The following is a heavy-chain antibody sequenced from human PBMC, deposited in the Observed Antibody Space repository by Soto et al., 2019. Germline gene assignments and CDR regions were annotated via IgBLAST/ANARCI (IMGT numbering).Heavy chain of an antibody. J-gene: IGHJ5*02. V-gene: IGHV3-23*01. CDR1: GFTFSSYA. CDR3: AKDSSSWYVGNWFDP. D-gene: IGHD6-13*01. Sequence: GGSLRLSCAASGFTFSSYAMSWVRQAPGKGLEWVSAISGSGGSTYYADSVKGRFTISRDNSKNTLYLQMNSLRAEDTAVYYCAKDSSSWYVGNWFDPWGQGTLVTVSS. CDR2: ISGSGGST.